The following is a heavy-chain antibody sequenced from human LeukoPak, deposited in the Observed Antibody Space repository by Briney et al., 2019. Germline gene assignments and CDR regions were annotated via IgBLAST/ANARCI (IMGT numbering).Heavy chain of an antibody. V-gene: IGHV4-4*02. D-gene: IGHD3-16*01. CDR1: GGSRINAGW. J-gene: IGHJ6*02. CDR3: ARDLGYYYGLDI. Sequence: SGTLSLTCDVSGGSRINAGWWSWVRQPPGKGLEWIGEIFHSGNTKYNPSLESRVTISVDKSNHQFTLEMKSVTAADTAIYYCARDLGYYYGLDIWSRGTTVTVSS. CDR2: IFHSGNT.